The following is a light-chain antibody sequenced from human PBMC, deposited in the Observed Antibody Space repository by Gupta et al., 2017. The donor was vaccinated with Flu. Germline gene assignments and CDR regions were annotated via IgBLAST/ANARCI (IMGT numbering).Light chain of an antibody. CDR1: QNIGDY. CDR3: QKSDSTPWT. CDR2: TAS. J-gene: IGKJ1*01. Sequence: EIQRTKSPSSLSASIGDRVTITCRTSQNIGDYLNWFQQRPGKAPSLLIYTASSLESGVPSRFSGSGSGTDFTLTISSLQPEDFATYYCQKSDSTPWTFGQGTKVELK. V-gene: IGKV1-39*01.